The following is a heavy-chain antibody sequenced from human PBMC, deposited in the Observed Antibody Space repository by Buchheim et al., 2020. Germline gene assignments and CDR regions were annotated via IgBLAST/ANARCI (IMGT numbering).Heavy chain of an antibody. CDR1: GFTFSSYW. J-gene: IGHJ4*02. Sequence: EVLLVESGGGLVQPGGSLRLSCATSGFTFSSYWMTWVRRAPGRGLEWVANIKPDGNEMYYVDSVKGRFIISRDNPENSLYLQMNSLRAEDTAVYYCAKEHCSGGSCYAGLDYWGQGTL. CDR2: IKPDGNEM. V-gene: IGHV3-7*04. CDR3: AKEHCSGGSCYAGLDY. D-gene: IGHD2-15*01.